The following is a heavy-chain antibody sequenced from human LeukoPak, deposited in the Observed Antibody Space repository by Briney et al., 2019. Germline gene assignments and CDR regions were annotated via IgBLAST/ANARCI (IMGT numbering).Heavy chain of an antibody. CDR1: GFTFSNYA. D-gene: IGHD3-10*01. CDR2: ISGSGDNT. Sequence: GGSLRLSCAASGFTFSNYAMTWVRQSPGKGLEWVSGISGSGDNTYYADSEKGRFTISRDNSKNTLYLQMNSLRAEDTAVYYCAKGLYGSGSYDYWGQGTLVTVSS. CDR3: AKGLYGSGSYDY. J-gene: IGHJ4*02. V-gene: IGHV3-23*01.